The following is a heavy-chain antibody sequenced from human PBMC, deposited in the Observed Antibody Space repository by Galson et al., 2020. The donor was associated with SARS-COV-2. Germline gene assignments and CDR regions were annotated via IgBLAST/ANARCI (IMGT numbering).Heavy chain of an antibody. J-gene: IGHJ5*02. V-gene: IGHV4-39*01. Sequence: ETSETLSLTCTVSGGSISSDNYYWAWIRQPPGKGLECIGGMSYGGTTYYDPSLKSRVTLYIDTSNNQFSIQLTSVTAADTAVYYCARRRGDHNWFDPWGQGTLVTVSS. CDR3: ARRRGDHNWFDP. CDR1: GGSISSDNYY. D-gene: IGHD2-21*02. CDR2: MSYGGTT.